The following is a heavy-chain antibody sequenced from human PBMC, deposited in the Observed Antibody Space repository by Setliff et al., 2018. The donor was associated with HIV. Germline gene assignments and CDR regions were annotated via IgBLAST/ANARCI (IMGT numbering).Heavy chain of an antibody. V-gene: IGHV3-11*04. CDR2: ISGSGSTI. D-gene: IGHD1-26*01. J-gene: IGHJ4*02. Sequence: GGSLRLSCAASGFTFSDYYMSWIRQTRGKGLEWVAFISGSGSTIYYPDSVRGRFTVSRDNAKNSLFLQMNSLRAEDTAVYYCARGTVGATFLHNDYWGQGTLVTSPQ. CDR3: ARGTVGATFLHNDY. CDR1: GFTFSDYY.